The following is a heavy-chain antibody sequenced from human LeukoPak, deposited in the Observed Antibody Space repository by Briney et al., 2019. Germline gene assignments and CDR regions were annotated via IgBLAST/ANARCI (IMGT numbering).Heavy chain of an antibody. CDR3: AKAVYVNWFDAFDL. D-gene: IGHD2-8*01. Sequence: GGSLRLSCAASGFTFSSYGMSWVRQAPGKGLEWVSGTSGSGSSTYYADSVKGRFTISRDNSKNTVYLQMNSLRAEDTAVYYCAKAVYVNWFDAFDLWGQGTMVTVSS. CDR2: TSGSGSST. V-gene: IGHV3-23*01. CDR1: GFTFSSYG. J-gene: IGHJ3*01.